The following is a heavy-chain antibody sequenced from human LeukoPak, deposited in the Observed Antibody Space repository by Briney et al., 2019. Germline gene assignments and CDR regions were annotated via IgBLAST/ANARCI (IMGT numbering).Heavy chain of an antibody. J-gene: IGHJ4*02. V-gene: IGHV1-69*13. CDR1: GGTFSSYA. CDR2: IIPIFGTA. Sequence: SVKVSCKASGGTFSSYAISWVRQAPGQGLEWMGGIIPIFGTANYAQKFQGRVTITADESTSTAYMELSSLRSEDTAVYYCARESHSGSLFDYWGQGTLVTVSS. CDR3: ARESHSGSLFDY. D-gene: IGHD1-26*01.